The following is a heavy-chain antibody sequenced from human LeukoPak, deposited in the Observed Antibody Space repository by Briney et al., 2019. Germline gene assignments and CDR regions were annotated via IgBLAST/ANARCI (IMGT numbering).Heavy chain of an antibody. Sequence: PSETLSLTCTVSGCSISSYHWSWIRQPPGKGLEWIGYIFYTGNTNYNPSLKSRVTISVDTSKNQFSLKLNSVTAADTAVYYCARASGSYNYFDYWGQGTLVTVSS. CDR2: IFYTGNT. J-gene: IGHJ4*02. D-gene: IGHD1-26*01. CDR3: ARASGSYNYFDY. V-gene: IGHV4-59*01. CDR1: GCSISSYH.